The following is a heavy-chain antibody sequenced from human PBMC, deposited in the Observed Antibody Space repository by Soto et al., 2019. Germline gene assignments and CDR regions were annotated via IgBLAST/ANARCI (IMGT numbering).Heavy chain of an antibody. D-gene: IGHD3-10*01. CDR1: GFTFSSYA. V-gene: IGHV3-23*01. CDR3: AKYEDGLITMVRGIDY. J-gene: IGHJ4*02. CDR2: ISGSGGST. Sequence: PGGSLRLSCAASGFTFSSYAMSWVRQAPGKGLEWVSAISGSGGSTYYADSVKGRFTISRDNSKNTLYLQMNSLRAEDTAVYYCAKYEDGLITMVRGIDYWGQGTLVTVSS.